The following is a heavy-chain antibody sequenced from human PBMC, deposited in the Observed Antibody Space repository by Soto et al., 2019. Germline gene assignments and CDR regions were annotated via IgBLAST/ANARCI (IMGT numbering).Heavy chain of an antibody. D-gene: IGHD4-17*01. V-gene: IGHV4-39*01. Sequence: SETLSLTCTVSGGSISSSSYYWGWIRQPPGKGLEWIGSIYYSGSTYYNPSLKSRVTISVDTSKNQFSLKLSSVTAADTAVYYCAGQTTVGEYYFDYWGQGTLVTVSS. CDR2: IYYSGST. CDR1: GGSISSSSYY. J-gene: IGHJ4*02. CDR3: AGQTTVGEYYFDY.